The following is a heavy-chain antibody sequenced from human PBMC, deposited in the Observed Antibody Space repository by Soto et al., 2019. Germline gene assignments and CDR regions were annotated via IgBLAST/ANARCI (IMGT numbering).Heavy chain of an antibody. CDR3: ARVRSYSYGQGYGMDV. CDR1: GFTFSTYS. V-gene: IGHV3-21*01. Sequence: PGGSLRLSCAASGFTFSTYSMDWVRQAPGKGLEWVSSISSSSGYIYYADSVKGRFTISRDDAKNSLSLQMNSLRAEDTAVYYCARVRSYSYGQGYGMDVWGQGTTVT. D-gene: IGHD5-18*01. J-gene: IGHJ6*02. CDR2: ISSSSGYI.